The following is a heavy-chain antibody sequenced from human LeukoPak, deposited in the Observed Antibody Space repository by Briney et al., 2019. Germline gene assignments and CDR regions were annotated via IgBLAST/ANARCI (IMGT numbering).Heavy chain of an antibody. J-gene: IGHJ3*02. CDR1: GFTFSTYG. CDR2: TRNKANSYTT. Sequence: GGSLRLSCAASGFTFSTYGMSWVRQAPGKGLEWVGRTRNKANSYTTEYAASVKGRFTISRDDSKNSLYLQMNSLKTEDTAVYYCARVAWVGGAFDIWGQGTMVTVSS. D-gene: IGHD1-26*01. V-gene: IGHV3-72*01. CDR3: ARVAWVGGAFDI.